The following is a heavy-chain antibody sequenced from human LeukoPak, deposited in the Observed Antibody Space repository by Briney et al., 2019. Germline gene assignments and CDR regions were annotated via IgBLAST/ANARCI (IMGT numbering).Heavy chain of an antibody. CDR2: IYPGDSDT. J-gene: IGHJ4*02. CDR3: ARAGYSNRWDGVNY. CDR1: GYTFTNYW. D-gene: IGHD2/OR15-2a*01. V-gene: IGHV5-51*01. Sequence: GESLKISCKGSGYTFTNYWIGWVRQMPGKGLEFMGIIYPGDSDTRYSPSFQGQVTISVDKSINTAYLQWSSLKASDSAMYYCARAGYSNRWDGVNYWGQGTLVTVSS.